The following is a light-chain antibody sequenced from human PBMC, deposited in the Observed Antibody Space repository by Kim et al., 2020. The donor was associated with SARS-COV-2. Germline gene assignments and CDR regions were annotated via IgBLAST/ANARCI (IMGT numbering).Light chain of an antibody. J-gene: IGLJ2*01. V-gene: IGLV3-1*01. CDR3: QAWDSTTVL. CDR2: QDV. CDR1: KWRDKF. Sequence: SPGQTATNACSGDKWRDKFACWYQQKPGQSPVLVIYQDVKRPSGIPERFSGSTFGNTVTLTISGTQAMDEADYFCQAWDSTTVLFGAGTKLTVL.